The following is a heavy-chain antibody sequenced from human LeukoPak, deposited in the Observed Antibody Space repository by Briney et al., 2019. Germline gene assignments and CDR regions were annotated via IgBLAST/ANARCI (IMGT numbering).Heavy chain of an antibody. Sequence: GGSLRLSCAASGFTFSSYWMSWVRQAPGKGLEWVANIKQDGSEKYYVDSVKGQFTISRDNAKNSLYLQMNSLRAEDTAVYYCARDQSWHSSSWYYYYMDVWGKGTTVTISS. D-gene: IGHD6-13*01. J-gene: IGHJ6*03. CDR3: ARDQSWHSSSWYYYYMDV. CDR1: GFTFSSYW. CDR2: IKQDGSEK. V-gene: IGHV3-7*01.